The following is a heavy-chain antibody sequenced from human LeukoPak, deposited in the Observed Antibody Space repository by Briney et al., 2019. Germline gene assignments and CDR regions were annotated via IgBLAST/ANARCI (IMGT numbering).Heavy chain of an antibody. CDR2: ISGDGGSA. V-gene: IGHV3-43*02. CDR1: GFVFHDYA. J-gene: IGHJ4*02. Sequence: GGSLRLSCVASGFVFHDYAMSWVRQVPGKGLEWVSLISGDGGSASYAASVKGRFTISRDNSKNSLYLQMNSLRTEDTAFYYCAKASSGSSSRPIDYWGQGTLVTVSS. D-gene: IGHD3-10*01. CDR3: AKASSGSSSRPIDY.